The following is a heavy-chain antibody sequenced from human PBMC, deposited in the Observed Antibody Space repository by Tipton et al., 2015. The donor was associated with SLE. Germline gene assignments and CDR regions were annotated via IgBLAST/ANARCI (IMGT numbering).Heavy chain of an antibody. Sequence: TLSLTCAVYGGSFSGYYWSWIRQPPGKGLEWIGEINHSGSTNYNPSLKSRVTISVDTSKNQFSLKLSSVTAADTAVYYRARVPPAGRAFDIWGQGTMVTVSS. CDR3: ARVPPAGRAFDI. J-gene: IGHJ3*02. CDR1: GGSFSGYY. V-gene: IGHV4-34*01. CDR2: INHSGST.